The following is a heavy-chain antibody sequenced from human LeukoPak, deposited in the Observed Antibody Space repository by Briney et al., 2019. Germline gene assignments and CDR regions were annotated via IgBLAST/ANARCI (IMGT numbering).Heavy chain of an antibody. Sequence: SETLSLTCAVSGSSISSGGYSWGWIRQPPGKGLEWIGYIYHSGSTYYNPSLKSRVTISVDRSKNQFSLKLSSVTAADTAVYYCARVYGSGRRSGGNWFDPWGQGTLVTVSS. D-gene: IGHD3-10*01. CDR1: GSSISSGGYS. CDR3: ARVYGSGRRSGGNWFDP. CDR2: IYHSGST. V-gene: IGHV4-30-2*01. J-gene: IGHJ5*02.